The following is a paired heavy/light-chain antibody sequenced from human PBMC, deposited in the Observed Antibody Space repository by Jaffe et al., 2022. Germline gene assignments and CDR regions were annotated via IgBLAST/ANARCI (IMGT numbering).Light chain of an antibody. CDR2: GNN. CDR1: SSNLGAGFH. CDR3: QSYDSGLYPSYV. V-gene: IGLV1-40*01. J-gene: IGLJ1*01. Sequence: QSVLTQPPSVSGAPGQRVTISCTGSSSNLGAGFHVHWYRQLPGTAPELLIYGNNNRPSGVPDRFSGSKSGTSASLAIVGLQAEDEADYYCQSYDSGLYPSYVFGTGTRVTVL.
Heavy chain of an antibody. Sequence: QVQVVQSGAEVKKPGSSVRVSCKASGGTFSGHSINWVRQAPGQGLEWMGGTFPVFATSNYAHKFRDRVTITADESTTTVYMDLRSLKSEDTAMYYCARVGPTSGDLGYWYFDLWGRGTLVTVSS. J-gene: IGHJ2*01. V-gene: IGHV1-69*01. CDR1: GGTFSGHS. CDR2: TFPVFATS. D-gene: IGHD4-17*01. CDR3: ARVGPTSGDLGYWYFDL.